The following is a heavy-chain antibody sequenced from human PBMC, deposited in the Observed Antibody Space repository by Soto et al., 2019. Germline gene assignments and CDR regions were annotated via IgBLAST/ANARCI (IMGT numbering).Heavy chain of an antibody. J-gene: IGHJ4*02. D-gene: IGHD3-10*01. CDR1: GGSISSSSYY. CDR2: IYYSGST. Sequence: QLQLQESGPGLVKPSETLSLTCTVSGGSISSSSYYWGWIRQPPGKGLEWIGSIYYSGSTYYNPFLKSRVTLSVDTSKNQSSLKLCSVTAADTAVYYCARVGALWFGEGGDYWGQGTLVTVSS. CDR3: ARVGALWFGEGGDY. V-gene: IGHV4-39*01.